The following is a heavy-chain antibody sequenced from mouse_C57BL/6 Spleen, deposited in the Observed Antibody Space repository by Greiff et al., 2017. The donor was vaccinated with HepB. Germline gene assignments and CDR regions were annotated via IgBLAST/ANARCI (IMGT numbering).Heavy chain of an antibody. J-gene: IGHJ1*03. CDR1: GFTFSDFY. CDR2: SRNKANDYTT. V-gene: IGHV7-1*01. D-gene: IGHD2-12*01. Sequence: EVKLVESGGGLVQSGRSLRLSCATSGFTFSDFYMEWVRQAPGKGLEWIAASRNKANDYTTEYSASVKGRFIVSRDTSQSILYLQMNALRAEDTAIYYCARDSYSNDGYFDVWGTGTTVTVSS. CDR3: ARDSYSNDGYFDV.